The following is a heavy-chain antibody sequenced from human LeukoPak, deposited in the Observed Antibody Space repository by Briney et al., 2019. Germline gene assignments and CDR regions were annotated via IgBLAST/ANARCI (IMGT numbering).Heavy chain of an antibody. D-gene: IGHD4-17*01. CDR3: ARGIESSGDYGY. CDR2: MYNSGST. CDR1: GGSISGSY. J-gene: IGHJ4*02. V-gene: IGHV4-59*01. Sequence: PSETLSLTCTVSGGSISGSYWSWIRQPPGKGLEWIAYMYNSGSTNYNPSLKSRVTISIDTSKNQFSLKLTSLTPADTAIYYCARGIESSGDYGYWGQGILVTVSS.